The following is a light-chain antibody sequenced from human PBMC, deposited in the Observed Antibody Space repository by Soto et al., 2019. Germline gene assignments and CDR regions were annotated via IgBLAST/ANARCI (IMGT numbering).Light chain of an antibody. Sequence: EILLTQSPSTRSLSPGERATLSCRASQSVSGYLAWYQQKPGQAPRLLIYGASTRATGIPARFSGSGSGTEFTLTISSLQSEDFAVYYCQQYNNWPRTFGQGTKVDIK. V-gene: IGKV3-15*01. CDR1: QSVSGY. CDR3: QQYNNWPRT. CDR2: GAS. J-gene: IGKJ1*01.